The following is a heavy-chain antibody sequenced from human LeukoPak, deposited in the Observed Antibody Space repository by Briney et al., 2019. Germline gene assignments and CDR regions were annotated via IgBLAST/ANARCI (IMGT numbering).Heavy chain of an antibody. D-gene: IGHD6-19*01. CDR3: ARDRPYTGGWRGFDY. V-gene: IGHV1-46*01. CDR2: INPNSGST. CDR1: GYTFTTYS. J-gene: IGHJ4*02. Sequence: GASVKVSCKASGYTFTTYSAHWVRQGPGQGLEWMGIINPNSGSTRYAQKFQGRVTITADESTSTAYMELSSLRSEDTAVYYCARDRPYTGGWRGFDYWGQGTLVTVSS.